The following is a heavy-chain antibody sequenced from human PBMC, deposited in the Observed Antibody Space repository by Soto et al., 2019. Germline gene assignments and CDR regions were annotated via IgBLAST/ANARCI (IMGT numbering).Heavy chain of an antibody. CDR1: GFRFDDYG. V-gene: IGHV3-20*04. CDR3: ARGFTSIAAAGTYY. CDR2: ISWNGGST. J-gene: IGHJ4*02. Sequence: GGSLRLSCAVSGFRFDDYGMSWVRQAPGKGLEWVSGISWNGGSTAYADSVKGRFTISRDNAKNTLYLQMNSLRAEDTAVYYCARGFTSIAAAGTYYWGQGTLVTVSS. D-gene: IGHD6-13*01.